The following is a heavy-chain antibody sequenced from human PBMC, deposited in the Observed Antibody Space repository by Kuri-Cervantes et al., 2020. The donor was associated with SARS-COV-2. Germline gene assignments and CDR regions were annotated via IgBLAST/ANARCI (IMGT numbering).Heavy chain of an antibody. Sequence: GESLKISCAASGFTLGNHGMHWVRQAPGKGLEWLAVISTDGTITHYADSVKGRFTIYRDNSKSTLYLEMNSLRDEDTGVYYCAKETGAAGSSWMSYFDNWGLGTLVTVSS. V-gene: IGHV3-30*18. CDR1: GFTLGNHG. D-gene: IGHD6-13*01. J-gene: IGHJ4*02. CDR3: AKETGAAGSSWMSYFDN. CDR2: ISTDGTIT.